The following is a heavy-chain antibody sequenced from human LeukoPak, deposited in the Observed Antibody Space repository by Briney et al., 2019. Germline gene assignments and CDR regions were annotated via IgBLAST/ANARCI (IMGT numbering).Heavy chain of an antibody. D-gene: IGHD3-22*01. CDR2: IKSKTDGGTT. CDR3: TTDDYYDSSGYHTLGDY. Sequence: GGCLRLSCAASGFTFSNAWMSWVRQAPGKGLEWVGRIKSKTDGGTTDYAAPVKGRFTISRDDSKNTLYLQMNSLKTEDTAVYYCTTDDYYDSSGYHTLGDYWGQGTLVTVSS. CDR1: GFTFSNAW. J-gene: IGHJ4*02. V-gene: IGHV3-15*01.